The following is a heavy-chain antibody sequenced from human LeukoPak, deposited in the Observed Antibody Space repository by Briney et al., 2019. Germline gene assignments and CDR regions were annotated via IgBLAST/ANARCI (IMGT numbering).Heavy chain of an antibody. Sequence: GASVKVSCTASGYTFTSYGISWVRQAPGQGLEWMGWISAYNGSTYYAQKLKGRVTITTDTSTSTAYMELRSLRSDDTAVYYCARETTRSGWSLYYYCYGRDVWGQGTTVTVSS. CDR3: ARETTRSGWSLYYYCYGRDV. J-gene: IGHJ6*02. V-gene: IGHV1-18*01. D-gene: IGHD6-19*01. CDR1: GYTFTSYG. CDR2: ISAYNGST.